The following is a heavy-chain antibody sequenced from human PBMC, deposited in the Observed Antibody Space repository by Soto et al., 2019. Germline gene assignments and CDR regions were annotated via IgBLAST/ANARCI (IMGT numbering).Heavy chain of an antibody. D-gene: IGHD2-8*01. CDR2: TYYRAKWYN. V-gene: IGHV6-1*01. CDR3: ARSSEDLVLMVYAILVAFDI. J-gene: IGHJ3*02. CDR1: GDSVSSNSAA. Sequence: LSLTCAISGDSVSSNSAAWNWIRQSPSRGVEWLGRTYYRAKWYNDYAVCVESRITINPDTSKNQFSLQLKSVTPEDTAVYYSARSSEDLVLMVYAILVAFDIWGQGTMVTVSS.